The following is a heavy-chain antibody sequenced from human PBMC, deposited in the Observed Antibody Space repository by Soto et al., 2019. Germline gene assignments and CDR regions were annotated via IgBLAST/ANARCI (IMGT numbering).Heavy chain of an antibody. J-gene: IGHJ4*02. Sequence: GGSLSLSCAASGFTFSSYGMHWVRQAPGKGLEWVAVISYDGSNKYYADSVKGRFTISRDNSKNTLYLQMNSLRAEDTAVYYCAKEEYSSSSFDIFFDYWGQGTLVTVSS. D-gene: IGHD6-6*01. CDR2: ISYDGSNK. V-gene: IGHV3-30*18. CDR1: GFTFSSYG. CDR3: AKEEYSSSSFDIFFDY.